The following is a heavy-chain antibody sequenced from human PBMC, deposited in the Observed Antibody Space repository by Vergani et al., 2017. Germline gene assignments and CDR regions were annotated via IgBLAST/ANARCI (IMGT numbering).Heavy chain of an antibody. CDR3: AGDLRLLYNRFDP. D-gene: IGHD5-12*01. CDR2: TWYDGNNK. J-gene: IGHJ5*02. CDR1: GFTFNQYG. V-gene: IGHV3-33*01. Sequence: QAQLVESGGGVVQPGRSLRLLCAASGFTFNQYGMHWVRQAPGKGLEWVAVTWYDGNNKQYADSVKGRFTISRDNSKSTMYLQMNSLRDEDTGVYYCAGDLRLLYNRFDPWGQGTLVTVSS.